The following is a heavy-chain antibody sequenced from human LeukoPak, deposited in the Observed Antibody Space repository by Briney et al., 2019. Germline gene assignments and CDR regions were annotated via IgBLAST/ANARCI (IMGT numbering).Heavy chain of an antibody. CDR2: IIPIFGTA. J-gene: IGHJ4*02. Sequence: GASVKVSCKASGGTFSNYAISWVRQAPGQGLEWMGGIIPIFGTANYAQKFRGRVTITADKSTRTAYMELSSLRSEDTAVYYCARGYSGNYAPFDYWGQGTLVTVYS. CDR1: GGTFSNYA. CDR3: ARGYSGNYAPFDY. V-gene: IGHV1-69*06. D-gene: IGHD1-26*01.